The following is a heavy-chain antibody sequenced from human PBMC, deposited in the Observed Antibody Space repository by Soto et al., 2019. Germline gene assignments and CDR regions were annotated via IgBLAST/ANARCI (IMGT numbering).Heavy chain of an antibody. J-gene: IGHJ4*02. D-gene: IGHD4-17*01. CDR3: ASDLYGDYAQDY. CDR1: GFTFNSYS. V-gene: IGHV3-21*01. CDR2: IASTGYT. Sequence: PGGSLRLSCAASGFTFNSYSMNWVRQAPGKGLEWVSSIASTGYTSYADSVRGRFTISRDSAKSSLYLQMDSLRAEDTAVYYCASDLYGDYAQDYWGQGSLVTVSS.